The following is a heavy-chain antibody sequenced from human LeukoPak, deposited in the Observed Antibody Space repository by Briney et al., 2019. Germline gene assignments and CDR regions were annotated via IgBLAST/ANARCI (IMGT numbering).Heavy chain of an antibody. Sequence: GGSLRLSCAASGFTFDDYAMNWVRQAPGKGLEWVSGIGWNSGSIGYADSVKGRFTISRDNAKNSLYLQMNSLRAEDTALYYCAKDNYYGSGLGGYGMDVWGQGTTVTVS. D-gene: IGHD3-10*01. J-gene: IGHJ6*02. CDR1: GFTFDDYA. CDR2: IGWNSGSI. CDR3: AKDNYYGSGLGGYGMDV. V-gene: IGHV3-9*01.